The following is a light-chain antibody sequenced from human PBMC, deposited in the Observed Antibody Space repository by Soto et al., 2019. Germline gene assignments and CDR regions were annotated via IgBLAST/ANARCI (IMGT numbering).Light chain of an antibody. CDR3: QQTYTMPRA. CDR1: QDISTY. CDR2: AAS. Sequence: DIQMTQSPSSLSASVGDRVTVTCRASQDISTYLAWYQQKPGRAPKLLIYAASNLQSGVPSRFTGSGSETDFTLTIHSLQPEDFASYYCQQTYTMPRAFGQGTKVEVK. V-gene: IGKV1-39*01. J-gene: IGKJ1*01.